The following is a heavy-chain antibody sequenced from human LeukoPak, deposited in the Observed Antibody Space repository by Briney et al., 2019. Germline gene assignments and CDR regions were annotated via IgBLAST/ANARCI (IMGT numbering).Heavy chain of an antibody. Sequence: SVKVSCKASGYTFTSYAISWVRQAPGQGLEWMGGIIPIFGTANYAQKFQGRVTITADESTSTAYMELSSLRSEDTAVYYCAYATYQAKVDYWGQGTLVTVSS. CDR3: AYATYQAKVDY. J-gene: IGHJ4*02. CDR2: IIPIFGTA. D-gene: IGHD2-8*01. V-gene: IGHV1-69*13. CDR1: GYTFTSYA.